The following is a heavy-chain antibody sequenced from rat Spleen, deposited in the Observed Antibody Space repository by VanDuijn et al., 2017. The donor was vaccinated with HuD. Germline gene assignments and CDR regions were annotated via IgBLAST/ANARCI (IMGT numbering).Heavy chain of an antibody. CDR3: TTPRDTACIPP. J-gene: IGHJ2*01. V-gene: IGHV5S10*01. Sequence: EVQLVESGGGLEQPGGSLKLSCAASGFTFSDYNMAWVRQAPKKGLEWVATIIYDGSMTYYRVSGKGRFTIYRDNAKRTLYLQMDSLSSEDTATYYCTTPRDTACIPPWGQGVMVTVSS. CDR1: GFTFSDYN. CDR2: IIYDGSMT. D-gene: IGHD1-6*01.